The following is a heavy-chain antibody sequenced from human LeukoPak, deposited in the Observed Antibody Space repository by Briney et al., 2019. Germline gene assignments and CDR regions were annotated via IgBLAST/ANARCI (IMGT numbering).Heavy chain of an antibody. J-gene: IGHJ4*02. V-gene: IGHV3-23*01. CDR2: ISGSGGST. D-gene: IGHD4-17*01. Sequence: EGSLRLSCAASGFTFSSYAMSWVRQAPGKGLEWVSAISGSGGSTYYADSVKGRFTISRGNSKNTLYLQMNSPRAEDTAVYYCAKDVLTTVTLPGDYWGQGTLVTVSS. CDR1: GFTFSSYA. CDR3: AKDVLTTVTLPGDY.